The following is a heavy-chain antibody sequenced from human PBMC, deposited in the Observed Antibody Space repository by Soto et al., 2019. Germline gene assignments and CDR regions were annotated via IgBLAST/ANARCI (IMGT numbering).Heavy chain of an antibody. D-gene: IGHD3-22*01. J-gene: IGHJ4*02. Sequence: GGSLRLSCAASGFTFTSHSMNWVRQAPGKGLEWVSYISSSSSTIYYANSVKGRFTISRDNAKNSLYLQMNSLRAEDTAVYYYARPTYYYDSSGPPAYWGQGTLVTVSS. CDR3: ARPTYYYDSSGPPAY. V-gene: IGHV3-48*01. CDR2: ISSSSSTI. CDR1: GFTFTSHS.